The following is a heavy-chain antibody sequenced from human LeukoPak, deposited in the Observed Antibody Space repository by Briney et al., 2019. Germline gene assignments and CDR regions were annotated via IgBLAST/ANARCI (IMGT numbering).Heavy chain of an antibody. V-gene: IGHV1-2*02. Sequence: GASVKVSCKASGYTFTGYYMHWVRQAPGQGLEWMGWINPNSGGTNYAQKFQGRVTMTRDTSISTAYMELSRLRSDDTAVYYCARGGSSSYNSLLSYYYYYGMDVWGQGTTVTVSS. CDR3: ARGGSSSYNSLLSYYYYYGMDV. CDR2: INPNSGGT. J-gene: IGHJ6*02. CDR1: GYTFTGYY. D-gene: IGHD6-6*01.